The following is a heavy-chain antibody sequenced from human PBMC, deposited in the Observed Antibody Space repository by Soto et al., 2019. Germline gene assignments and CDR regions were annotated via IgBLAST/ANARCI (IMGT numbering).Heavy chain of an antibody. J-gene: IGHJ6*02. CDR3: ARERILVVVPAAIRYYYYGMDV. D-gene: IGHD2-2*02. Sequence: SLRISCAASGFTFSSYGMHWVRQAPGKGLEWVAVIWYDGSNKYYADSVKGRFTISRDNSKNTLYLQMNSLRAEDTAVYYCARERILVVVPAAIRYYYYGMDVWGQGTTVTVSS. CDR1: GFTFSSYG. CDR2: IWYDGSNK. V-gene: IGHV3-33*01.